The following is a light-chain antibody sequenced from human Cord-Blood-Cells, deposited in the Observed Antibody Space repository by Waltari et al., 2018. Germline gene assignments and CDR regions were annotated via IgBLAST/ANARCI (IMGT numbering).Light chain of an antibody. Sequence: DIVMTQSPDSLAVSLGERATINCKSSQSVLYSSNNKNYLAWYQQKPGQPPKLLIYWASTRDSGVPDRFSGSGSGTDYTLTISSLQAEDVAVYYCQQYYSTPHFGGGTKVEIK. CDR1: QSVLYSSNNKNY. V-gene: IGKV4-1*01. J-gene: IGKJ4*01. CDR2: WAS. CDR3: QQYYSTPH.